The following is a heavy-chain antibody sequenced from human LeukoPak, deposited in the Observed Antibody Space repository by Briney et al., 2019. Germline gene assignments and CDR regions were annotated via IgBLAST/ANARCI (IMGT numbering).Heavy chain of an antibody. CDR2: IYYSGST. J-gene: IGHJ6*03. CDR3: ARGGGSQRYYYYYMDV. V-gene: IGHV4-30-4*08. D-gene: IGHD1-26*01. CDR1: GGSISSGDYY. Sequence: SETLSLTCTVSGGSISSGDYYWSWIRQPPGKGLEWIGYIYYSGSTYYNPSLKSRVTISVDTSRNQFSLKLSSVTAADTAVYYCARGGGSQRYYYYYMDVWGKGTTVTVSS.